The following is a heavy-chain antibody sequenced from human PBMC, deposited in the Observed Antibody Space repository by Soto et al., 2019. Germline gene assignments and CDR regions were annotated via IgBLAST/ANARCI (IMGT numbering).Heavy chain of an antibody. CDR2: INAGNGNT. D-gene: IGHD4-17*01. V-gene: IGHV1-3*01. CDR3: ARDDIDYGDSRGWFDP. J-gene: IGHJ5*02. CDR1: GYTFTSYA. Sequence: ASVKVSCKASGYTFTSYAMHWVRQAPGQRLEWMGWINAGNGNTKYSQKFQGRVTITRDTSASTAYMELSSLRSEDTAVYYCARDDIDYGDSRGWFDPWGQGTLVTVSS.